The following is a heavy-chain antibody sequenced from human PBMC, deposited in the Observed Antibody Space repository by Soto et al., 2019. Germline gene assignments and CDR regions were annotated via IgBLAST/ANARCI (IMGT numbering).Heavy chain of an antibody. J-gene: IGHJ6*02. V-gene: IGHV1-69*06. CDR2: IIPIFGTA. CDR3: ARDPPDGYYYGSGLNYYGMDV. D-gene: IGHD3-10*01. Sequence: GASVKVSCKASGGTFSSYAISWVRQAPGQGLEWMGGIIPIFGTANYAQKFQGRVTITADKSTSTAYMELSSLRSEDTAVYYCARDPPDGYYYGSGLNYYGMDVWGQGTTVTVSS. CDR1: GGTFSSYA.